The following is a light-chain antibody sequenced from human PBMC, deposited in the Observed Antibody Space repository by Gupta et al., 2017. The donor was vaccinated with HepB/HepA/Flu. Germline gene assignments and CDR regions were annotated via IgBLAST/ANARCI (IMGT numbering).Light chain of an antibody. CDR1: QSISSY. J-gene: IGKJ4*02. V-gene: IGKV1-39*01. Sequence: DIQMTQSPSSLSASVGDRVTITCRASQSISSYLNWYQQKPGKAPKLLIYAASSLQSGVPSRFSGRGTGTRFTLTISRLQRETFATYFCQQSDSAPRTFGEVTKLETK. CDR2: AAS. CDR3: QQSDSAPRT.